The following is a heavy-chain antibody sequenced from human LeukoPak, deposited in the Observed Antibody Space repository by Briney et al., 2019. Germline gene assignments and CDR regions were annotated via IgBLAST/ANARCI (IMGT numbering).Heavy chain of an antibody. CDR3: AAAYRYFYDRGGYFDY. CDR1: GFTFTTSA. CDR2: IVVGSGNT. V-gene: IGHV1-58*02. D-gene: IGHD3-22*01. J-gene: IGHJ4*02. Sequence: SVKVSCKASGFTFTTSAMHWVRQARGQRLEWIGWIVVGSGNTNYAQKFQERVTITRDMSTSTAYMELSSLRSEDTAVYYCAAAYRYFYDRGGYFDYWGQGTLVTVSS.